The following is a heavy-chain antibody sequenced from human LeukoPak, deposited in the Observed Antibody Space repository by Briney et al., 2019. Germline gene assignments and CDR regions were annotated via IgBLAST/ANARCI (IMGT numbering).Heavy chain of an antibody. J-gene: IGHJ6*02. D-gene: IGHD2/OR15-2a*01. Sequence: GGSLRLSCAASGFTFSSYWMSWVRQAPGKGLEWVANIKQDGSEKYYVDSVEGRFTISRDNAKNSLYLQMNSLRAEDTAVYYCAKDVSALSHYYGMDVWGQGTTVTVSS. V-gene: IGHV3-7*01. CDR3: AKDVSALSHYYGMDV. CDR1: GFTFSSYW. CDR2: IKQDGSEK.